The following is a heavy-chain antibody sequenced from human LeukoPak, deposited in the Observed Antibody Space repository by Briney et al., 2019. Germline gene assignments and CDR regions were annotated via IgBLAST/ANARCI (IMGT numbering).Heavy chain of an antibody. D-gene: IGHD5-12*01. J-gene: IGHJ6*02. CDR2: ISTRSTYI. V-gene: IGHV3-21*01. Sequence: PGGSLRLSCAASGFTLSSYSMNWVRQAPGKGLEWVSSISTRSTYISYADSVRGRFTISRDNAKDSLYLQMNSLRAEDTAVYYCARDLGALYSGYDYDAWGQGTTVTVSS. CDR1: GFTLSSYS. CDR3: ARDLGALYSGYDYDA.